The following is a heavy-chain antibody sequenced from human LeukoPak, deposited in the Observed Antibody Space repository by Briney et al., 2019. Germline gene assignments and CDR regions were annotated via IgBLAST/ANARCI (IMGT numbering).Heavy chain of an antibody. J-gene: IGHJ3*02. V-gene: IGHV3-74*01. CDR1: GFTFSNYW. CDR2: INSDGSST. Sequence: PGGSLRLSCAASGFTFSNYWMHWVRQAPGKGLVWVSLINSDGSSTIYADSVKGRFTISRDNAKNTLYLQMNSLRAEDTAVYYCARDLTIFGVVNDAFDIWGQGTMVTVSS. D-gene: IGHD3-3*01. CDR3: ARDLTIFGVVNDAFDI.